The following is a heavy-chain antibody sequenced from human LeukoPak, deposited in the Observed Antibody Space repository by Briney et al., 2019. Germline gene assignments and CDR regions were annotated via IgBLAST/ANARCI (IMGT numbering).Heavy chain of an antibody. J-gene: IGHJ1*01. Sequence: ASVKVSCNASGYTFTGYYMHWVRQAPGQGLEWMGRINPNSGGTTYAQKFQGRVTMSMDTSISTAYVELTRLRSEDTAVYYCAAGGTRSSSDEFFQPWGQGTLVTVSS. CDR3: AAGGTRSSSDEFFQP. D-gene: IGHD6-6*01. CDR2: INPNSGGT. CDR1: GYTFTGYY. V-gene: IGHV1-2*06.